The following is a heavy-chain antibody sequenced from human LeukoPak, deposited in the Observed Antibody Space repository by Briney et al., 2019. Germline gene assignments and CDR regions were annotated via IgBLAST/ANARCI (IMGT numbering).Heavy chain of an antibody. CDR3: AKDPFFYYYDSSGYYEN. J-gene: IGHJ4*02. V-gene: IGHV3-30*18. CDR2: ISYDGNNK. D-gene: IGHD3-22*01. CDR1: GFTFSTYG. Sequence: PGGSLRLSCAASGFTFSTYGMHWVRQAPGKGLEWVAVISYDGNNKDYADSVKGRFTISRDNSKNTLYLQMNSLRAEDTAVYYCAKDPFFYYYDSSGYYENWGQGTLVTVSS.